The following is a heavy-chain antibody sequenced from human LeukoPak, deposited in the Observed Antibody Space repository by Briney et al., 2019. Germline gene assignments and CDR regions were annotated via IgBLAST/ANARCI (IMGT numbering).Heavy chain of an antibody. V-gene: IGHV1-69*05. J-gene: IGHJ5*02. D-gene: IGHD3-3*01. CDR3: ARDLSLWSGYSVNNWFDP. CDR2: IIPIFGTA. CDR1: GGTFSSYA. Sequence: ASVKVSCKASGGTFSSYAISWVRQAPGQGLEWMGGIIPIFGTANYAQKFQGRVTITTDESTSTAYMELSSLRSEDTAVYYCARDLSLWSGYSVNNWFDPWGQGAQVTVSS.